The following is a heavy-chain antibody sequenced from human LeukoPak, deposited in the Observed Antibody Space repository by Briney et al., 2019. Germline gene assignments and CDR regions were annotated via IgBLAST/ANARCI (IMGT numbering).Heavy chain of an antibody. Sequence: SETLSLTCTVSGGPISSSNWWSWVRQSPGKGLEYIAEIFHTGSPNYNPSLKSRVTISLNQSKNQFSLTLSSVTAADTAVYYCARDRYYYDSSDYKYMDVWGKGTTVTVSS. D-gene: IGHD3-22*01. CDR3: ARDRYYYDSSDYKYMDV. J-gene: IGHJ6*03. CDR2: IFHTGSP. CDR1: GGPISSSNW. V-gene: IGHV4-4*02.